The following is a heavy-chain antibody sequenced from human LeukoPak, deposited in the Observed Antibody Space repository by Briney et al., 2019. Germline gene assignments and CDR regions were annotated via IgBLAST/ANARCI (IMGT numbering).Heavy chain of an antibody. CDR1: GGSISSSSYY. D-gene: IGHD4-11*01. CDR2: IYYRGST. CDR3: AKDIMETTVTTRAFDI. Sequence: SETLSLTCTVSGGSISSSSYYWGWTRQPPGKGLEWIGSIYYRGSTYYNPSLRSRITLSLDTSKSQFSLSLSSVTAADTAVYYCAKDIMETTVTTRAFDIWGQGTMVTVSS. V-gene: IGHV4-39*07. J-gene: IGHJ3*02.